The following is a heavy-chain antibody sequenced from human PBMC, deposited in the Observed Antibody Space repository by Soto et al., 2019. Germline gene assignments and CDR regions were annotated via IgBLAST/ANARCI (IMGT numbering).Heavy chain of an antibody. J-gene: IGHJ6*02. Sequence: GESLKISGQGSGYSFANYCIAWVLQMPGKGLEWVGVIYPGDSDTRYSPSFRGQVTISADKSISHVYLQWSSLKASDTAMYYCARNRLRQYYYGMDVWGQGTSVTVSS. D-gene: IGHD3-10*01. CDR2: IYPGDSDT. V-gene: IGHV5-51*01. CDR1: GYSFANYC. CDR3: ARNRLRQYYYGMDV.